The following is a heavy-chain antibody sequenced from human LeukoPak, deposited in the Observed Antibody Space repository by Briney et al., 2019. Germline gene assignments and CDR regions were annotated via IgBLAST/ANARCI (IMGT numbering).Heavy chain of an antibody. J-gene: IGHJ3*02. D-gene: IGHD6-13*01. CDR3: ARPGYSSSWYVAFDI. Sequence: GGSLRLSCAASGFTFSSYAMHWVRQAPGKGLEWVAVISYDGSNKYYADSVKGRFTISRDNAKYSLYLQMNSLRAEDTAVYYCARPGYSSSWYVAFDIWGQGTMVTVSS. CDR1: GFTFSSYA. V-gene: IGHV3-30*04. CDR2: ISYDGSNK.